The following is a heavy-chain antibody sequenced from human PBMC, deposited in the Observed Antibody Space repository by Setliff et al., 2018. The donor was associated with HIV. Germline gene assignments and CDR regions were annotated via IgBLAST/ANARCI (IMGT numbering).Heavy chain of an antibody. CDR1: ELTFSNYA. V-gene: IGHV3-7*01. J-gene: IGHJ4*02. CDR2: ISPDGSEK. D-gene: IGHD2-2*01. CDR3: ARDTCDTPSCYAGPRFVY. Sequence: GSLRLSCAASELTFSNYAMTWVRQAPGGGLQWVASISPDGSEKSLVDSVRGRFTISRDNARNSLFLQMNSLRVEDTAVYYCARDTCDTPSCYAGPRFVYWGQGNLVTVSS.